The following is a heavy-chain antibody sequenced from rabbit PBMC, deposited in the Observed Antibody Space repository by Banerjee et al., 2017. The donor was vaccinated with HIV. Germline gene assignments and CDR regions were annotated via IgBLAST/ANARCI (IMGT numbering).Heavy chain of an antibody. J-gene: IGHJ6*01. Sequence: QEQLVESGGDLVKPGASLTLTCTASGVSFSSNYYMCWVRQAPGKGLEWIACIDAGSSGFTYFASWAKGRFTCSKTSSTTVTLQMTSLTAADTATYFCARDSASSSFSSYGMDLWGQGTLVTVS. CDR1: GVSFSSNYY. D-gene: IGHD8-1*01. V-gene: IGHV1S45*01. CDR2: IDAGSSGFT. CDR3: ARDSASSSFSSYGMDL.